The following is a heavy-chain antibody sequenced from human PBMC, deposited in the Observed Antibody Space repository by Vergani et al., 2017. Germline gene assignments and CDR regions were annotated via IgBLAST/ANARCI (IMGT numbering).Heavy chain of an antibody. Sequence: QVRLQESGPGLVKPSETLSLTFSVSGGSMSGYYWSWIRQPPGKELEWIGYMYHIGSTNYNPSLETRVTISGDTSKNQFSLKLNSVTAADTAVYYCGRVADFYGLGSRLLDLWGQGILVTVSS. CDR1: GGSMSGYY. CDR2: MYHIGST. D-gene: IGHD3-10*01. J-gene: IGHJ5*02. CDR3: GRVADFYGLGSRLLDL. V-gene: IGHV4-59*01.